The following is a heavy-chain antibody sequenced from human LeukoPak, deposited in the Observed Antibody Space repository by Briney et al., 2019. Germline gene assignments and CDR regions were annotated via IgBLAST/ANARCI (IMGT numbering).Heavy chain of an antibody. CDR1: GYTFTSYY. D-gene: IGHD2-2*01. Sequence: ASVRVSCKASGYTFTSYYMHWVRQTPGQGLEWMGIINPSGGSTSYAQKFQGRVTMTRDMSTSTVYMELSSLRSEDTAVYYCAIYCSSTSCSFDYWGQGTLVTVSS. V-gene: IGHV1-46*01. CDR3: AIYCSSTSCSFDY. J-gene: IGHJ4*02. CDR2: INPSGGST.